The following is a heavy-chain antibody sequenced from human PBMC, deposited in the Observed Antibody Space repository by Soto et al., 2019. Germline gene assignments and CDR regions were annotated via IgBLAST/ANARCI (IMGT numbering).Heavy chain of an antibody. J-gene: IGHJ4*02. CDR1: GFTFTSYW. CDR2: IKQDGTSK. Sequence: EVQLVESGGGLVQPGGSLRLSCEASGFTFTSYWMSWVRQAPGKGLEWVANIKQDGTSKYYADSVKGRFTVSRANAKSSVHLQMDSLRDDDTAVYRCARLRFILTERDFDSWGQGTLVTVSS. V-gene: IGHV3-7*05. CDR3: ARLRFILTERDFDS. D-gene: IGHD3-16*01.